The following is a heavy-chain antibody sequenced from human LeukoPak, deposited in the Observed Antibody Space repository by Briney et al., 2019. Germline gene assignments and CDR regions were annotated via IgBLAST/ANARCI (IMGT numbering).Heavy chain of an antibody. CDR1: GFTFSSYA. V-gene: IGHV3-23*01. CDR2: ISGSGGST. J-gene: IGHJ4*02. Sequence: GGSLRLSCAASGFTFSSYAMSWVRQAPGKGLEWVSAISGSGGSTCYADSVKGRFTISRDNSKNTLYLQMNSLRAEDTAVYYCACMVLRYFDWLSPVDYWGQGTLVTVSP. D-gene: IGHD3-9*01. CDR3: ACMVLRYFDWLSPVDY.